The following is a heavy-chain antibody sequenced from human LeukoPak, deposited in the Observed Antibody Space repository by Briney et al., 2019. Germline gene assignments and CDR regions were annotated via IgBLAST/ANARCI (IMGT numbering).Heavy chain of an antibody. CDR2: INHSGST. J-gene: IGHJ4*02. V-gene: IGHV4-34*01. CDR1: GGSFSGYY. CDR3: ARSLVGYSYGYDY. D-gene: IGHD5-18*01. Sequence: SETLSLTCAVYGGSFSGYYWSWIRQPPGKGLEWIGEINHSGSTNYNPSLKSRVTISVDTSENQFSLKLSSVTAADTAVYYCARSLVGYSYGYDYWGQGTLVTVSS.